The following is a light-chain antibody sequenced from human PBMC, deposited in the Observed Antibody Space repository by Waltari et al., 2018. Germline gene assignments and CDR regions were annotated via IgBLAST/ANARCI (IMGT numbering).Light chain of an antibody. V-gene: IGKV4-1*01. CDR2: WAS. CDR3: LQYYTTPFT. J-gene: IGKJ3*01. CDR1: QSVLYSPNNKNY. Sequence: DIVMTQSPDSLAVSLGERATINCRSSQSVLYSPNNKNYLAWYQQTPGQPPKLLFYWASTRGSGVPDRFSGSGSGTDFTLTISSLQAEDVAVYYCLQYYTTPFTFGPGTKVEI.